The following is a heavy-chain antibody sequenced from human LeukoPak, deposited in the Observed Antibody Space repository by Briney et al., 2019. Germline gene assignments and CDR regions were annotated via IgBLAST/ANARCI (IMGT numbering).Heavy chain of an antibody. J-gene: IGHJ4*02. CDR1: GYTFTSYY. D-gene: IGHD2-8*01. Sequence: ASVKGSCKASGYTFTSYYIHWVREAPGQGLEWMGIIYPGGGSTSYAQKFQGRVTMTRDMSTSTVYMELSSLRSEDTAVYYCARDNDFDYWGQGTLVTVSS. V-gene: IGHV1-46*01. CDR3: ARDNDFDY. CDR2: IYPGGGST.